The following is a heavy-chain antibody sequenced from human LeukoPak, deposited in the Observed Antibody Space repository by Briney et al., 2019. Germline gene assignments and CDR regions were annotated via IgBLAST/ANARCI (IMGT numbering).Heavy chain of an antibody. Sequence: GGSLRLSCAASGFTFSSYSMNGVRQAPGKGLEWVSSISSSSSYIYYADSVKGRLTISRDNAKNSLYLQMNRLRAADTAVYYCARALPRSIAARYYYYYYMDVWGKGTTVTVSS. CDR1: GFTFSSYS. D-gene: IGHD6-6*01. CDR3: ARALPRSIAARYYYYYYMDV. J-gene: IGHJ6*03. CDR2: ISSSSSYI. V-gene: IGHV3-21*01.